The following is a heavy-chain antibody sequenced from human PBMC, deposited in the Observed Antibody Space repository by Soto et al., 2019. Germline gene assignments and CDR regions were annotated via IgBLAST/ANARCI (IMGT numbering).Heavy chain of an antibody. J-gene: IGHJ4*02. CDR2: INPNGGST. CDR1: GYTFTSYY. Sequence: QVQLVQSGAEVKKPGASVKVSCKASGYTFTSYYMHWVRQAPGQGREWMGIINPNGGSTSHAQKSQGRITMTRDTSTRPVHMELSSLGYEDTAVYSCARAYRRDGYNGWGQGTLVTVSS. V-gene: IGHV1-46*03. D-gene: IGHD5-12*01. CDR3: ARAYRRDGYNG.